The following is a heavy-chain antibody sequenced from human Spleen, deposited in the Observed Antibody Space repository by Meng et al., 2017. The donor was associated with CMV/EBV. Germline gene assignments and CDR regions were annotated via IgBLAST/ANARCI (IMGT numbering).Heavy chain of an antibody. CDR3: ARDLGEGYDR. D-gene: IGHD3-16*01. V-gene: IGHV3-7*01. J-gene: IGHJ5*02. Sequence: GESLKISCAASGFIFSDYVMTWVRQAPGKGLEWVANMRQDGSEKYYVDSVKGRFTISRDNANNSLFLQMSSLRAEDTAVYYCARDLGEGYDRWGQGTLVTVSS. CDR1: GFIFSDYV. CDR2: MRQDGSEK.